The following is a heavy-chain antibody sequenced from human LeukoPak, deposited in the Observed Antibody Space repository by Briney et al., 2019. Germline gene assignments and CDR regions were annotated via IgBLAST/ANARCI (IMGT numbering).Heavy chain of an antibody. CDR2: INPSGGST. V-gene: IGHV1-46*01. Sequence: ASVKVSCKVSRYIFTSYNINWVRQAPGQGLEWMGIINPSGGSTNYAQKFQGRVTMTRNTSISTAYMELSSLRSEDTAVYYCARLMLSGSYYLYYYYYMDVWGKGTTVTISS. CDR1: RYIFTSYN. CDR3: ARLMLSGSYYLYYYYYMDV. J-gene: IGHJ6*03. D-gene: IGHD1-26*01.